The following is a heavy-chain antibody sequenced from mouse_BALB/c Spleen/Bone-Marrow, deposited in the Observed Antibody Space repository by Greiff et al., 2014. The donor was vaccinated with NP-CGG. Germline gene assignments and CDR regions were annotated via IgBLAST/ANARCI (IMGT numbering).Heavy chain of an antibody. D-gene: IGHD1-1*01. CDR1: GFAFSSYD. V-gene: IGHV5-12-1*01. Sequence: DVKLVESGGGLVKPGGSLKLSCAASGFAFSSYDMSWVRQTPEKRLEWVAYISSGGGSTYYPDTVKGRFTISRDNAKNTLYLQMSSLKSEDTAMYYCAREALRDYFDYWGQGTTLTVSS. CDR3: AREALRDYFDY. J-gene: IGHJ2*01. CDR2: ISSGGGST.